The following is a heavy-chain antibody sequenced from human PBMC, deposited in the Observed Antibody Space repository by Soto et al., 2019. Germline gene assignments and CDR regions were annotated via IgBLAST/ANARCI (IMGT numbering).Heavy chain of an antibody. Sequence: QVQLVESGGGVVQPGRSLRLSCAASGFTFSSYGMHWVRQAPGKGLEWVAVIWYDGSNKYYADSVKGRFTISRDNSKNTLYLQMNSLRAEDTAVYYCARDGLYDFLDYWGQGTLVTVSS. V-gene: IGHV3-33*01. CDR1: GFTFSSYG. CDR3: ARDGLYDFLDY. CDR2: IWYDGSNK. J-gene: IGHJ4*02. D-gene: IGHD3-3*01.